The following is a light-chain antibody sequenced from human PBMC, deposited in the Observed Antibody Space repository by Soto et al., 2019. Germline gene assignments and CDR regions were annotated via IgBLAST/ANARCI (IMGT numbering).Light chain of an antibody. J-gene: IGKJ5*01. CDR2: GAP. CDR1: QSVSSSY. V-gene: IGKV3D-20*02. Sequence: EIVLTQSPGTLPLSPGERATLSCRASQSVSSSYLAWYQQKPGQAPRLLIYGAPSRATGIPARFSGSGSGTDFTLTISSLEPEDSAVYYCQQRHMWPITFGQGTRLEIK. CDR3: QQRHMWPIT.